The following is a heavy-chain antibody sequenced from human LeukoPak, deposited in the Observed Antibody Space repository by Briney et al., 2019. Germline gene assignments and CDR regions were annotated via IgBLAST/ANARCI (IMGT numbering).Heavy chain of an antibody. CDR2: ISGSGGTT. Sequence: GGSLRLSCAASGFTFSSYAMSWVRQAPGKGLEWVSVISGSGGTTYYADSVQGRFTISRDNSKNTLYLQMNSLRAEDTAVYYCAKMGSWYYFDYWGQGTLVTVSS. D-gene: IGHD6-13*01. CDR3: AKMGSWYYFDY. J-gene: IGHJ4*02. V-gene: IGHV3-23*01. CDR1: GFTFSSYA.